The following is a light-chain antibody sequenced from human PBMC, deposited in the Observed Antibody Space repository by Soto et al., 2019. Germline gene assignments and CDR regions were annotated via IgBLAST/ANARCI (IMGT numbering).Light chain of an antibody. J-gene: IGKJ3*01. V-gene: IGKV3-11*01. CDR1: QSVSSY. CDR2: DAS. Sequence: EIVLTQSPATLSLSPGERATLSCRASQSVSSYLAWYQQKPGQAPRLLIYDASNRATGIPARFSGSRSETDITPTISSLEPEDFAVYYCQRRSNWPPGVTFGPGTKVDIK. CDR3: QRRSNWPPGVT.